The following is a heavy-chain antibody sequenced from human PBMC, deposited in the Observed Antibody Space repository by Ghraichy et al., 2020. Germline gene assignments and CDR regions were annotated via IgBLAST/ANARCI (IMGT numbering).Heavy chain of an antibody. CDR2: IYYSGST. J-gene: IGHJ4*02. V-gene: IGHV4-59*08. Sequence: SETLSLTCTVSGGSISSYYWSWIRQPPGKGLEWIGYIYYSGSTNYNPSLKSRVTISVDTSKNQFSLKLSSVTAADTAVYYCARHPPEGDSSGGFDYWGQGTLVTVSS. CDR3: ARHPPEGDSSGGFDY. D-gene: IGHD3-22*01. CDR1: GGSISSYY.